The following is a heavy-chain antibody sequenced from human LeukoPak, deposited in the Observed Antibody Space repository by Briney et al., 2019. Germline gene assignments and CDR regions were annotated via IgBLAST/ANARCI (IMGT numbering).Heavy chain of an antibody. D-gene: IGHD6-6*01. CDR1: GGSMSSYY. CDR2: INHSGST. J-gene: IGHJ5*02. Sequence: SETLSLTCTVSGGSMSSYYWSWIRQPPGKGLEWIGEINHSGSTNYNPSLKSRVTISVDTSKNQFSLKLSSVTAADTAVYYCARGRSWGYSSSSRWFDPWGQGTLVTVSS. CDR3: ARGRSWGYSSSSRWFDP. V-gene: IGHV4-34*01.